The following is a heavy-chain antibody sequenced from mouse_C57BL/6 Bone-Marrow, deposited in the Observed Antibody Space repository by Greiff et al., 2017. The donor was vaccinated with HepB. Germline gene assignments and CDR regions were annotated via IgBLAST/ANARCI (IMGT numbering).Heavy chain of an antibody. J-gene: IGHJ1*03. CDR2: ISSGGSYT. V-gene: IGHV5-6*02. Sequence: DVKLVESGGDLVKPGGSLKLSCAASGFTFSSYGMSWVRQTPDKRLEWVATISSGGSYTYYPDSVKGRFTISRDNAKNTLYLQMSSLKSEDTAMYYCARQRASSDWYFDVWGTGTTVTVSS. CDR1: GFTFSSYG. D-gene: IGHD3-3*01. CDR3: ARQRASSDWYFDV.